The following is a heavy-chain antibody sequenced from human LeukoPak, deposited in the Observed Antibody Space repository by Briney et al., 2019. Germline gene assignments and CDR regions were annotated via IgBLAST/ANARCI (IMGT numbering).Heavy chain of an antibody. D-gene: IGHD6-19*01. CDR3: ARHSRGSGWSKFNYYYYYYMDV. V-gene: IGHV4-34*01. Sequence: SETLSLTCAVYGGSFSGYYWSWIRQPPGKGLEWIGSIYYSGSTYYNPSLKSRVTISVDTSKNQFSLKLSSVTAADTAVYYCARHSRGSGWSKFNYYYYYYMDVWGKGTTVTISS. J-gene: IGHJ6*03. CDR2: IYYSGST. CDR1: GGSFSGYY.